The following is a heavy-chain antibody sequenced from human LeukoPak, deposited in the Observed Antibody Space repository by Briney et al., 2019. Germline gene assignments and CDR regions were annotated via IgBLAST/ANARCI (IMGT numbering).Heavy chain of an antibody. CDR1: GFTFSSYS. CDR2: ISSSSSYI. CDR3: ARARLPHNFDY. D-gene: IGHD2-15*01. Sequence: GGSLRLSCAASGFTFSSYSMNWVRQAPGKGLEWVSSISSSSSYIYYADSVKGRFTISRDSAKNSLYLQMNSLRAEDTAVYYCARARLPHNFDYWGQGTLVTVSS. V-gene: IGHV3-21*01. J-gene: IGHJ4*02.